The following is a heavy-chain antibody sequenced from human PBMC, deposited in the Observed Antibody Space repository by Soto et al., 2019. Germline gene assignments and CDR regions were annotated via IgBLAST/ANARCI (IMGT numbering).Heavy chain of an antibody. Sequence: QLQLQESGSGLVKPSQTLSLTCAVSGGSISSGGYSWSWIRQPPGKGLEWIGYIYHSGSTYYNPSINGRVTISVDRSKNQFSLKLSSVTAADTAVDYCARRSLGGLNYYYYGMDVWGQGTTVTVSS. J-gene: IGHJ6*02. D-gene: IGHD7-27*01. V-gene: IGHV4-30-2*01. CDR2: IYHSGST. CDR3: ARRSLGGLNYYYYGMDV. CDR1: GGSISSGGYS.